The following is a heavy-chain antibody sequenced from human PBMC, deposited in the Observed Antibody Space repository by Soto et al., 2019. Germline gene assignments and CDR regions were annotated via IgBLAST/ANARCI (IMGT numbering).Heavy chain of an antibody. CDR2: IYYSGST. V-gene: IGHV4-61*01. J-gene: IGHJ4*02. CDR1: GGSVSSGSYY. Sequence: ASETLSLTCTVSGGSVSSGSYYWSWIRQPPGKCLVWIGYIYYSGSTNYNPSLKSRVTISVDTSKNQFSLKLSSVTAADTALYYCASHTPYSSGWSDGRFDYWGQGTLVTVSS. D-gene: IGHD6-19*01. CDR3: ASHTPYSSGWSDGRFDY.